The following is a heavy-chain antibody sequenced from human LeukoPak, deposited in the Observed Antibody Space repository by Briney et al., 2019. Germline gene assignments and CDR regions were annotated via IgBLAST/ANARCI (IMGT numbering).Heavy chain of an antibody. CDR3: ARDIVVVVAATNSYYYYYGMDV. J-gene: IGHJ6*02. Sequence: SVKVSCKASGGTFSSYAISWVRQAPGQGLEWMGRIIPILGIANYAQKFQGRVTITADKSTSTAYMELSSLRSEDTAVYYCARDIVVVVAATNSYYYYYGMDVWGQGTTVTVSS. CDR1: GGTFSSYA. V-gene: IGHV1-69*04. CDR2: IIPILGIA. D-gene: IGHD2-15*01.